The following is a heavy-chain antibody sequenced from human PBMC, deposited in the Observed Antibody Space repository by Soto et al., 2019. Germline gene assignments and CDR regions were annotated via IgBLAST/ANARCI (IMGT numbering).Heavy chain of an antibody. D-gene: IGHD3-16*02. CDR3: ARDHRRYYYYYGMDV. CDR1: GFTFSSYW. V-gene: IGHV3-7*01. Sequence: GGSLRLSCAASGFTFSSYWMSWVRQAPGKGLEWVANIKQDGSEKYYVDSVKGRFTISRDNAKNSLYLQMNSLRAEDTAVYYCARDHRRYYYYYGMDVWGQGTTVTVSS. J-gene: IGHJ6*02. CDR2: IKQDGSEK.